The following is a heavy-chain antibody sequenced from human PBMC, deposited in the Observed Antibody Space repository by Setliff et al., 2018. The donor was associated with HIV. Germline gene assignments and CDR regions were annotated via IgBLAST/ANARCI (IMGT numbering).Heavy chain of an antibody. CDR3: AKVVVRSRFLEWSPSRDYSYYYMDV. Sequence: SETLSLTCTVSGGSISSGTYYWSWVRQPAGKGLEWIGRIYTSGSTNYNPSLKSRVTISLDTSKNQFSLKLTSVTAADTAVYYCAKVVVRSRFLEWSPSRDYSYYYMDVWGTGTTVTVSS. CDR1: GGSISSGTYY. J-gene: IGHJ6*03. CDR2: IYTSGST. D-gene: IGHD3-3*01. V-gene: IGHV4-61*02.